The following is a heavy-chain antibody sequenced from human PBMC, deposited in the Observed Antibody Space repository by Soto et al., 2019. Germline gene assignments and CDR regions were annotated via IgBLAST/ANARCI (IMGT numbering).Heavy chain of an antibody. J-gene: IGHJ4*02. CDR1: GFTFSSYG. V-gene: IGHV3-30*18. D-gene: IGHD6-13*01. CDR3: AKETPQYSSSWYFDY. CDR2: ISYDGSNK. Sequence: GGSLRLSCAASGFTFSSYGMHWVRQAPGKGLEWVAVISYDGSNKYYADSVKGRFTISRDNSKNTLYLQMNSLRAEDTAVYYCAKETPQYSSSWYFDYWGQGTLVTVSS.